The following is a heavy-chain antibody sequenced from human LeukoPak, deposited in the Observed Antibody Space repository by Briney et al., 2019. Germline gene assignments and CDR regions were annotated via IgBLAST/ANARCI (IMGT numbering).Heavy chain of an antibody. CDR3: ARGHVAGSVRHWDY. J-gene: IGHJ4*02. CDR2: MNPNSGNT. Sequence: ASVKVSCKASGYTFTGYDINWARQATGQGLEWMGWMNPNSGNTGYAQKFQGRVTMTRNTSISTAYMELSSLRSEDTAVYYCARGHVAGSVRHWDYWGQGALVTVSS. V-gene: IGHV1-8*02. D-gene: IGHD6-19*01. CDR1: GYTFTGYD.